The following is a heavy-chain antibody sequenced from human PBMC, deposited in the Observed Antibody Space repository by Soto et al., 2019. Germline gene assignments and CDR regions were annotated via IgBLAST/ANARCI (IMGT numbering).Heavy chain of an antibody. V-gene: IGHV4-31*03. CDR1: GGSIRSGGYY. Sequence: PLSLTCTVSGGSIRSGGYYWSWVRQSPRRGLAWIGNIYYSGSTYYNPSLKSRLTISVDTSKNQFSLNLSSVTAADTAVYYCARDRLMATAGTARHYFGLDVWGQGTTVTVSS. CDR2: IYYSGST. J-gene: IGHJ6*02. D-gene: IGHD5-18*01. CDR3: ARDRLMATAGTARHYFGLDV.